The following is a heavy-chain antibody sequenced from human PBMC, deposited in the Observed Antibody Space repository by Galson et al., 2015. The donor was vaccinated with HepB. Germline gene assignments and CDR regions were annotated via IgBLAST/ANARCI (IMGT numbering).Heavy chain of an antibody. V-gene: IGHV3-23*01. D-gene: IGHD1-26*01. CDR1: GFTFSSYA. J-gene: IGHJ4*02. CDR2: ISDSGGGT. CDR3: AKGGWGSIFDF. Sequence: SLRLSCAASGFTFSSYAMTWVRQAPGKGLEWVSTISDSGGGTYYADSVKGRFTISRDNSKNTLYLQMHSLRAEDTAIYYCAKGGWGSIFDFWGQGTLVTVSS.